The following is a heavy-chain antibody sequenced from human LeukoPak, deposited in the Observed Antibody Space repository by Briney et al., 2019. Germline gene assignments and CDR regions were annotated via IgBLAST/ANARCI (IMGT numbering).Heavy chain of an antibody. CDR3: ARDRSNYRDAFDI. CDR2: IYHSGST. V-gene: IGHV4-4*02. D-gene: IGHD4-11*01. Sequence: SETLSLTCAVSGGSISSSNWWSWVRQPPGKGLEWIGEIYHSGSTNYNPSLKSRVTISVDKSKNQFSLKLSSVTAADTAVYYCARDRSNYRDAFDIWGQGTMVTVSS. CDR1: GGSISSSNW. J-gene: IGHJ3*02.